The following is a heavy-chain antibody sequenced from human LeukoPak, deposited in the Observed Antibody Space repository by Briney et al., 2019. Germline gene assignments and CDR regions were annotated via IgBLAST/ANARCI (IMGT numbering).Heavy chain of an antibody. V-gene: IGHV1-18*01. CDR3: AAVHLWFGELSGFDY. Sequence: ASVKVSCKASGYTFTSYGISRVRQAPGQGLEWMGWISAYNGNTNYAQKLQGRVTMTTDTSTSTAYMELRSLRSDDTAVYYCAAVHLWFGELSGFDYWGQGTLVTVSS. CDR2: ISAYNGNT. D-gene: IGHD3-10*01. CDR1: GYTFTSYG. J-gene: IGHJ4*02.